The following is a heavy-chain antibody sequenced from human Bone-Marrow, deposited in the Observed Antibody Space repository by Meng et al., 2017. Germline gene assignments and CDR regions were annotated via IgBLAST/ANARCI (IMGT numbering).Heavy chain of an antibody. CDR3: ATGETRYWFDP. CDR2: MYSGGDT. V-gene: IGHV3-53*01. Sequence: GGAGGGLILPGGSLRLSCSASGFTVSGKYISWVRKSPGKGLEWVSVMYSGGDTHYTDSVKGRFTISRENSKNTLYLQMNNLRAEDTAVYYCATGETRYWFDPWGQGTLVTVSS. D-gene: IGHD1-26*01. CDR1: GFTVSGKY. J-gene: IGHJ5*02.